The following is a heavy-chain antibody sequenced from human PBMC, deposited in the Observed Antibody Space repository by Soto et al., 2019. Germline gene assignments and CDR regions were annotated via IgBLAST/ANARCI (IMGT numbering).Heavy chain of an antibody. V-gene: IGHV4-31*03. CDR1: GGSISSGGYY. D-gene: IGHD6-19*01. Sequence: SETLSLTCTVSGGSISSGGYYWSWIRQHPGKGLEWIGYIYYSGSTYYNPSLKSRVTISVDTSKNQFSLKLSSVTAADTAVYYCARLIVAGTHFDYWGQGTLVTVSS. CDR3: ARLIVAGTHFDY. CDR2: IYYSGST. J-gene: IGHJ4*02.